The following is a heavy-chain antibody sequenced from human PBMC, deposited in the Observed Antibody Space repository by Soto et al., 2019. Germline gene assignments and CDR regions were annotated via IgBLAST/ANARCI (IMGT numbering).Heavy chain of an antibody. CDR2: ISSSSTI. J-gene: IGHJ4*02. D-gene: IGHD1-26*01. Sequence: GGSLRLSCAASGFTFSSYSMNWVRQAPGKGLEWVSYISSSSTIYYADSVKGRFTISRDNAKNSLYLQMNSLRDEDTAVYYCARDPSGRRATIIDYWGQGTLVTVSS. CDR1: GFTFSSYS. CDR3: ARDPSGRRATIIDY. V-gene: IGHV3-48*02.